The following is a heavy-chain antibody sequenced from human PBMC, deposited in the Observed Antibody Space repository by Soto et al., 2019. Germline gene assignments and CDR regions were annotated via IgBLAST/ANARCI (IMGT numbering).Heavy chain of an antibody. V-gene: IGHV4-39*01. CDR3: ACTPGYYVFWGGYSGRKNWFAP. D-gene: IGHD3-3*01. Sequence: SETQSLTSPVSGGTISSSNYYWGWVRQPPGKGLEWIGSTDYGGHTHYNPSLKSRVTVSIDPSNTPFSLTLSSVTPADTAVYSCACTPGYYVFWGGYSGRKNWFAPWGQGTPVTVSS. CDR2: TDYGGHT. J-gene: IGHJ5*02. CDR1: GGTISSSNYY.